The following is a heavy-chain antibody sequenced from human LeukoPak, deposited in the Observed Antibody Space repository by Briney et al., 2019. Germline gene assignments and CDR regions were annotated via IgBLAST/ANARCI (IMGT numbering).Heavy chain of an antibody. Sequence: SETLSLTCTVSGGSISSYYWSWIRQPPGKGLEWIGYIYYSVSTNNNPSLRRRVTMSVDKSKNQLSLKLSSVTAADTAVYYCARVDIVVVKRAFDIWGQGTMVTVSS. CDR2: IYYSVST. D-gene: IGHD2-2*01. CDR1: GGSISSYY. CDR3: ARVDIVVVKRAFDI. J-gene: IGHJ3*02. V-gene: IGHV4-59*01.